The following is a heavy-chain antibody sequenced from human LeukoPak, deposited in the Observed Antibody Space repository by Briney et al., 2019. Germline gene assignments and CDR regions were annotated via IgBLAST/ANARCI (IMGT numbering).Heavy chain of an antibody. V-gene: IGHV3-74*01. CDR2: VNSDGSST. CDR3: AKVGIAARPIGYNWFDP. CDR1: GFTFRNYW. J-gene: IGHJ5*02. D-gene: IGHD6-6*01. Sequence: GGSLRLSCAVSGFTFRNYWMHWVRQAPGKGLGGVSRVNSDGSSTIYADSVKGRFTISRDNSKNTLYLQMNGLRAEDTAVYYCAKVGIAARPIGYNWFDPWGQGTLVTVSS.